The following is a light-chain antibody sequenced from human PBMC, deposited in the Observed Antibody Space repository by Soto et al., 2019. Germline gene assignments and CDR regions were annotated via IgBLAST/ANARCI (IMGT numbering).Light chain of an antibody. CDR1: PSISTY. V-gene: IGKV1-39*01. Sequence: DVQMTQSPSSLSASVGGRVTISSRARPSISTYLNWYQKKPGTAPRLLXYRASSVKSGVPPRFSGSGSGRDLTLTISSLRTEDVANYYCQHSYSSPPWTFGQGTKVDI. CDR3: QHSYSSPPWT. J-gene: IGKJ1*01. CDR2: RAS.